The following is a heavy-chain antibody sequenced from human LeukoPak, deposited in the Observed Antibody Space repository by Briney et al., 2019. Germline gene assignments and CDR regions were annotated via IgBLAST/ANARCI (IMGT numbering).Heavy chain of an antibody. CDR3: ARGYCSSTSCYLGSTY. J-gene: IGHJ4*02. CDR2: INAGNGNT. V-gene: IGHV1-3*01. D-gene: IGHD2-2*01. CDR1: GYTFTSYA. Sequence: ASVKVSCKASGYTFTSYAMHWVRQAPGQRLEWMGWINAGNGNTKYSRKFQGRVTITRDTSASTAYMELSSLRSEDTAVYYCARGYCSSTSCYLGSTYWGQGTLVTVSS.